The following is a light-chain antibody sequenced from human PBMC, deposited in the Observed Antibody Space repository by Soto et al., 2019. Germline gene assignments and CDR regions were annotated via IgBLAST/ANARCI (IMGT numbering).Light chain of an antibody. CDR1: SSDVGGYNY. V-gene: IGLV2-14*01. CDR2: EVS. Sequence: QSALTQPASVSGSPGQSITISCTGSSSDVGGYNYVSWYQQYPGKAPKLMIYEVSNRPSGVSNRFSGSKSGNTASLTISGLQAEDDADYYCSSYTKSSTVVFGGGTKLTVL. CDR3: SSYTKSSTVV. J-gene: IGLJ2*01.